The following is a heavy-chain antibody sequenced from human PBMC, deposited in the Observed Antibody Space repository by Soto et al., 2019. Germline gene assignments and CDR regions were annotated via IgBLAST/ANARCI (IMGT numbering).Heavy chain of an antibody. Sequence: KASETLSLTCTVSGGSISSSSYYWGWIRQPPGKGLEWIGSIYYSGSTYYNPSLKSRVTISVDTSKNQFSLKLSSVTAADTAVYYCAFGYCSGGSCYPTWGPWFDPWGQATLLTVSS. CDR1: GGSISSSSYY. CDR3: AFGYCSGGSCYPTWGPWFDP. D-gene: IGHD2-15*01. CDR2: IYYSGST. J-gene: IGHJ5*02. V-gene: IGHV4-39*01.